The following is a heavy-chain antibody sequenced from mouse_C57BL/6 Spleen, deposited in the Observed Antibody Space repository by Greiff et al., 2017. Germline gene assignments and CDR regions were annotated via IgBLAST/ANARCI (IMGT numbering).Heavy chain of an antibody. CDR2: IDPSDSYT. V-gene: IGHV1-69*01. CDR1: GYTFTSYW. J-gene: IGHJ1*03. Sequence: QVQLQQPGAELVMPGASVKLSCKASGYTFTSYWMHWVKQRPGQGLEWIGEIDPSDSYTNYNQKFKGKSTLTVDKSSSTAYMQLSSLTSEDSAVYYCARAGLGYGSRNWYFDVWGTGTTVTVSS. D-gene: IGHD1-1*01. CDR3: ARAGLGYGSRNWYFDV.